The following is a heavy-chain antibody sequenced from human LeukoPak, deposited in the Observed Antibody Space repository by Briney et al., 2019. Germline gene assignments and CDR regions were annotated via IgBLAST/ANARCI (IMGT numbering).Heavy chain of an antibody. J-gene: IGHJ4*02. CDR3: ARDPSSPSARGDYYFDY. Sequence: SQTLSLTCTVSGGSVSSGDYYWSWIRQPPGKGLEWIGYIYYTGSTYYNPSLKSRVTISLDTSKDHFSLKLSSVTAADTAVYYCARDPSSPSARGDYYFDYWGQGTLVTVSS. CDR2: IYYTGST. D-gene: IGHD6-6*01. CDR1: GGSVSSGDYY. V-gene: IGHV4-30-4*01.